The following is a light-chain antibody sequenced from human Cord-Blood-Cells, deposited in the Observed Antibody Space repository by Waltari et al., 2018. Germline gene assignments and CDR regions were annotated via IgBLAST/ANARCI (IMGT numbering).Light chain of an antibody. J-gene: IGLJ1*01. CDR1: SSDVGGYNY. CDR2: DVS. Sequence: QSALTQPRSVSGSPGQSVTISCTGTSSDVGGYNYVSWYQQHPGKAPKLMIYDVSKRPSGVPDRVSSSKSGNTASLTISGLQAEDEAYYYCCSYAGSYTYVFGTGTKVTVL. V-gene: IGLV2-11*01. CDR3: CSYAGSYTYV.